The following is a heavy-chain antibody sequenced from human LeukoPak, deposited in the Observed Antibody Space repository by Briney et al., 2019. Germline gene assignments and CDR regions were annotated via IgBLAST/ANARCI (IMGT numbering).Heavy chain of an antibody. CDR3: AKDQQWLEYFDY. V-gene: IGHV3-23*01. Sequence: GGSLRLSCAASGFTFSSYVMSWVRQAPGKGLEWVSSISGSAGSTYYTDSVKGRFAISRDNSKNTLYLQMNSLRDEDTAVYYCAKDQQWLEYFDYWGQGILVTVS. J-gene: IGHJ4*02. D-gene: IGHD6-19*01. CDR1: GFTFSSYV. CDR2: ISGSAGST.